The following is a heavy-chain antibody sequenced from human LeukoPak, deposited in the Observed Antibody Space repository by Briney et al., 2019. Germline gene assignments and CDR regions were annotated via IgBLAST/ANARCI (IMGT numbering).Heavy chain of an antibody. J-gene: IGHJ6*04. D-gene: IGHD3-9*01. CDR3: ARVHYDVLTGYLGGMDV. V-gene: IGHV4-30-2*06. CDR1: GGSISSDSYS. Sequence: SETLSLTCAVSGGSISSDSYSWTWIRQSPTKGLEWIGYVYHSGSAYYNPSFESRVTMSADGSKNQFSLKLSSVTAADTAVYYCARVHYDVLTGYLGGMDVWGKGTTVTVSS. CDR2: VYHSGSA.